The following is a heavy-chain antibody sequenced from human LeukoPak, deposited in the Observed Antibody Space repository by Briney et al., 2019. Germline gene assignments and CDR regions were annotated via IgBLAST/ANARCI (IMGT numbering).Heavy chain of an antibody. CDR1: GYTFTSYG. Sequence: ASVNVSCKASGYTFTSYGISWVRQAPGQGLEWMGWISAYNGNTNYAQKLQGRVTMTTDTSTSTAYMELRSLRSDDTAVYYCARYYYGLGDYGMDVWGQGTTVTVSS. D-gene: IGHD3-10*01. CDR2: ISAYNGNT. V-gene: IGHV1-18*01. J-gene: IGHJ6*02. CDR3: ARYYYGLGDYGMDV.